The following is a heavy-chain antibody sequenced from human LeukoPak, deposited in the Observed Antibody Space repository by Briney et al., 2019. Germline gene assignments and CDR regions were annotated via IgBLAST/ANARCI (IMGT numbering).Heavy chain of an antibody. V-gene: IGHV1-8*01. D-gene: IGHD2-2*01. Sequence: ASVKVSCKASGYTFTSYDINWVRQATGQGLEWMGWMNPNSGNTGYAQKFQGRVTMTRNTSISTAYMELRSLRSDDTAVYYCARERVVPAAFEDYWGQGTLVTVSS. CDR1: GYTFTSYD. CDR2: MNPNSGNT. CDR3: ARERVVPAAFEDY. J-gene: IGHJ4*02.